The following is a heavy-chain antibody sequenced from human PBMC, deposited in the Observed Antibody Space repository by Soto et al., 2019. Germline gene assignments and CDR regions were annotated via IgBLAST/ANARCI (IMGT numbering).Heavy chain of an antibody. D-gene: IGHD2-2*01. Sequence: QVQLVQSEAEVKKPGASVKVSCKASGYTFTSYAINWVRQATGNGLEWMGWMNPNSGNTGYAQKFQGRVTMTRNTSISTAYMELSSLRSEDAAVYYSASNFIIASCYGSDYWGQVTLVTVSS. J-gene: IGHJ4*02. V-gene: IGHV1-8*01. CDR3: ASNFIIASCYGSDY. CDR2: MNPNSGNT. CDR1: GYTFTSYA.